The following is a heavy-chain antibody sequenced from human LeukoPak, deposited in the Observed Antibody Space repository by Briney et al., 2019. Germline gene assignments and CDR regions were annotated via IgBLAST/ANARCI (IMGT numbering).Heavy chain of an antibody. D-gene: IGHD3-3*01. CDR1: GFTFSSYE. CDR2: ISSSGSTI. Sequence: GGSLRLSCAASGFTFSSYEMNWVRQAPGKGLEWVSYISSSGSTIYYADSVKGRFTISRDNSKNTLYLQMNSLRAEDTAVYYCAKGSKGVVFTRDHYMDVWGKGTTVTISS. CDR3: AKGSKGVVFTRDHYMDV. J-gene: IGHJ6*03. V-gene: IGHV3-48*03.